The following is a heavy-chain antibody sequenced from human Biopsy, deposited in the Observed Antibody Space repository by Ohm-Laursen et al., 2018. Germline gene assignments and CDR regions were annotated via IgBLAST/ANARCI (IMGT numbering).Heavy chain of an antibody. J-gene: IGHJ4*02. CDR2: IFYSANT. D-gene: IGHD5-12*01. V-gene: IGHV4-31*02. Sequence: SQTLSLPCTVSGVSINGGRYYWNWIRHHPGKGLEWIGNIFYSANTYYNPSLKSRFTISVDTSKNQFSLNLGSVTAADTAVYYCARLGSGDYFPTFFDFWGQGALVTVSS. CDR3: ARLGSGDYFPTFFDF. CDR1: GVSINGGRYY.